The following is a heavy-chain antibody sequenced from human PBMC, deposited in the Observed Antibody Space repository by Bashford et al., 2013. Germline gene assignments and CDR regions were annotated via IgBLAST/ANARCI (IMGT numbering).Heavy chain of an antibody. V-gene: IGHV6-1*01. CDR2: TYYRSKWYN. Sequence: WIRQSPSRGLEWLGRTYYRSKWYNDYAVSVKSRITINPDTSKNQLSLQLQSVTPEDTAVYYCARDGPMGNEAVDFWGQGTLVTVSS. CDR3: ARDGPMGNEAVDF. J-gene: IGHJ3*01. D-gene: IGHD7-27*01.